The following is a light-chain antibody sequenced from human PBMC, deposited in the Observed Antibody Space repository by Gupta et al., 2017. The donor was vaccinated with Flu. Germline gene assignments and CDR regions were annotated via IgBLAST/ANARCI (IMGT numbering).Light chain of an antibody. V-gene: IGKV1-39*01. Sequence: PSSLSASVGDRVTITCRASPSVSTHVHWYQQKPGKAPRLLIHSTSSVPSGVPSRFSGSGSGTLFTLTISSLQPEDFASYYCQQTYSTPHTFGQGTKLEIK. CDR3: QQTYSTPHT. CDR2: STS. CDR1: PSVSTH. J-gene: IGKJ2*01.